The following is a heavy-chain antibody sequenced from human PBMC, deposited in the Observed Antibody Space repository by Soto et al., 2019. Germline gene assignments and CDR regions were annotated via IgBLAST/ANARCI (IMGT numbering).Heavy chain of an antibody. CDR2: IYYSGST. J-gene: IGHJ4*02. Sequence: QVQLQESGPGLVKPSETLSLTCTVSGGSLSSGSYYWSWIRQPPGKGLEWIGYIYYSGSTNYNPSLKSRVTISVDTSKNQFSLKLSSVTAADTAVYYCARGYVEMASFDYWGQGTLVTVSS. CDR1: GGSLSSGSYY. V-gene: IGHV4-61*01. D-gene: IGHD5-18*01. CDR3: ARGYVEMASFDY.